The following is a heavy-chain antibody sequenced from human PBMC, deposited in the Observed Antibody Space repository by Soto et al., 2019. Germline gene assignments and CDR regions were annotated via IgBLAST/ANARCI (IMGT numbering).Heavy chain of an antibody. CDR3: ARDISLRFGVDF. Sequence: PGESLKISCKGSGYSFTSYWIGWVRQMPGKGLEWMGIIYPGDSGTRYSPSFQGQVTISADKSISTAYLQWNSLQASDTATYYCARDISLRFGVDFWGQGTLVTVSS. J-gene: IGHJ4*02. CDR1: GYSFTSYW. CDR2: IYPGDSGT. V-gene: IGHV5-51*01. D-gene: IGHD3-10*01.